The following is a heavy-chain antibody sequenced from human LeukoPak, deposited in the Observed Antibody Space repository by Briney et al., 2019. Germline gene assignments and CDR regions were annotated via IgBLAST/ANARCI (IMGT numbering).Heavy chain of an antibody. Sequence: SETLSLTCAVYGGSFSGYYWSWIRQPPGKGLEWIGEINHSGSTNYNPSLKSRVTISVDTSKNQFSLKLGSVTAADTAVYYCARGSGGVFDYWGQGTLVTVSS. CDR1: GGSFSGYY. CDR2: INHSGST. D-gene: IGHD6-19*01. J-gene: IGHJ4*02. CDR3: ARGSGGVFDY. V-gene: IGHV4-34*01.